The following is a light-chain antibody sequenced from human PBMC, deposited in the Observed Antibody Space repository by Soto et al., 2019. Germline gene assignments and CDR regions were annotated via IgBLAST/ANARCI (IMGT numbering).Light chain of an antibody. Sequence: IVLTQSPGTLSLSPGERASLSCRASQSVSSSYLAWYQQKPGQAPRLLIYGASTRATGIPARFSGSGSGADFTLTISSLEPEDFALYYCQQHINWPLTFGGGTKVDIK. J-gene: IGKJ4*01. V-gene: IGKV3D-20*02. CDR1: QSVSSSY. CDR2: GAS. CDR3: QQHINWPLT.